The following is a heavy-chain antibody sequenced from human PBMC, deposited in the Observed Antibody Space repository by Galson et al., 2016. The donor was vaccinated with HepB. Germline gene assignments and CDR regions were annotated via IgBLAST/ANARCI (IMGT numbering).Heavy chain of an antibody. J-gene: IGHJ6*02. CDR1: GASISTGHW. V-gene: IGHV4-4*02. Sequence: LSLTCAVSGASISTGHWWTRVRQPPGKGLEWVGEIYHNGNTNYNPSLNSRVTMSVDKSKNQFSLNLTSLTAADTAVYYCARVDSGVIIPYYYYRLDVWGHGTTVTVSS. CDR3: ARVDSGVIIPYYYYRLDV. D-gene: IGHD2-21*01. CDR2: IYHNGNT.